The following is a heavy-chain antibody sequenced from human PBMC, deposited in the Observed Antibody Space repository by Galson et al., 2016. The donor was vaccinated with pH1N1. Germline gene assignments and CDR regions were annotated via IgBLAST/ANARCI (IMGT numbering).Heavy chain of an antibody. D-gene: IGHD3-3*01. CDR1: GFAFSSYG. CDR3: ARGDLEWLSHFDY. V-gene: IGHV3-33*01. Sequence: SLRLSCAASGFAFSSYGMHWVRQAPGKGLEWVAVIWFDGSYEFYADSVKGRFTISRDNSKNTLHLQMNSLRAEDTAVYYCARGDLEWLSHFDYWCQGTLVTVSS. CDR2: IWFDGSYE. J-gene: IGHJ4*02.